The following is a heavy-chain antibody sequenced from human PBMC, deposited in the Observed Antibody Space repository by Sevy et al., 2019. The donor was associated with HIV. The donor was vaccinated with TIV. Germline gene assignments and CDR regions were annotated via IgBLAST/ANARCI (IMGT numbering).Heavy chain of an antibody. Sequence: SETLSLTCTVSGGSISSYYWSWIRQPPGKGLEWIGYIYYSGSTNYNPSLKSRVTISVDMSKNQFSLKLSSVTAADTAVYYCARDSQITTVTGFDPWGQGTLVTVSS. D-gene: IGHD4-4*01. J-gene: IGHJ5*02. CDR2: IYYSGST. V-gene: IGHV4-59*01. CDR3: ARDSQITTVTGFDP. CDR1: GGSISSYY.